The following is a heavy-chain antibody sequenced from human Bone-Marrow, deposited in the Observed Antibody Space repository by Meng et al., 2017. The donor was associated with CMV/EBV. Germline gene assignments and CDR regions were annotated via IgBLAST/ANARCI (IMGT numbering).Heavy chain of an antibody. V-gene: IGHV3-11*04. J-gene: IGHJ1*01. Sequence: GESLKISCAASGFTFSDYYMSWIRQAPGKGLEWVSYISSSGSTIYYADSVKGRFTISRDNAKNSLYLQMNSLRAEDTAVYYCARDHPGLPFQHWGQGTLVTVSS. D-gene: IGHD2-15*01. CDR1: GFTFSDYY. CDR3: ARDHPGLPFQH. CDR2: ISSSGSTI.